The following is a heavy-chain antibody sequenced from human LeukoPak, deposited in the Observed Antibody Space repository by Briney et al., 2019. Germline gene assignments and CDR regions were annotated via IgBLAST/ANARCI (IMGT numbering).Heavy chain of an antibody. CDR1: GFTFSGFS. J-gene: IGHJ4*02. CDR3: ARAGSHWHYVY. CDR2: IKQDGSER. D-gene: IGHD3-10*01. Sequence: GGSLRLSCAASGFTFSGFSMSWVRQSPTKGLEWVANIKQDGSERYYVDSVKGRFTISRNNAKNSLSLQMNNLRVEDTAVYYCARAGSHWHYVYWGQGTVVTVSS. V-gene: IGHV3-7*01.